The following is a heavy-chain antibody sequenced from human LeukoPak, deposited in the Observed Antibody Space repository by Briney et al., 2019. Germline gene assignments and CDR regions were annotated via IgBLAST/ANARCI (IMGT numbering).Heavy chain of an antibody. J-gene: IGHJ4*02. D-gene: IGHD6-13*01. V-gene: IGHV3-33*01. CDR1: GFTFSSYG. CDR2: IWYDGSNK. Sequence: PGGSLRLSCAASGFTFSSYGMHWVRQAPGKGLEWVAVIWYDGSNKYYADSVKGRFTISRDNSKNTPYLQMNSLRAEDTAVYYCASSWYRNYFDYWGLGTLVTVSS. CDR3: ASSWYRNYFDY.